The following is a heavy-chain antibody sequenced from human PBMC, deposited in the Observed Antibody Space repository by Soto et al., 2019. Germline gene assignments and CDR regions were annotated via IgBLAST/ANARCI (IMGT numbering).Heavy chain of an antibody. Sequence: QVQLQESGPGLVKPSETLSLTCTVSGDSISSYYWSWIRQPPGKGPEWIGYINYSGSTNYNPSLTSRVTISIDMSKSQFSLKLRTVTAADTAVYYCARQLWFEKGAFDIWGQGTMITVSS. J-gene: IGHJ3*02. CDR1: GDSISSYY. CDR2: INYSGST. V-gene: IGHV4-59*01. D-gene: IGHD3-10*01. CDR3: ARQLWFEKGAFDI.